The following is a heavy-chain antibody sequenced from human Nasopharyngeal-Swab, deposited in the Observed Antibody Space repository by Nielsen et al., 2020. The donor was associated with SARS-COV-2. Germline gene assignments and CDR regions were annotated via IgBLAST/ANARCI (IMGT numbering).Heavy chain of an antibody. V-gene: IGHV4-31*03. CDR1: GGSISSGGYY. CDR2: IYYSGST. CDR3: ARTPLTTVTVYYYGMDV. J-gene: IGHJ6*02. Sequence: SETLSLTCTVSGGSISSGGYYWSWIRQHPGKGLEWIGYIYYSGSTYYNPSLKSRVTISVDTSKNQFSLKLSSVTAADTAVYYCARTPLTTVTVYYYGMDVWGQGTTVTVSS. D-gene: IGHD4-11*01.